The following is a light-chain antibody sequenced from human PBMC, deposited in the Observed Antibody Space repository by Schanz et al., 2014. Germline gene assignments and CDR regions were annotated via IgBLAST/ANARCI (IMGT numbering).Light chain of an antibody. CDR1: SSDVGGYNY. Sequence: QSALTQPPSASGSPGQSVTISCTGTSSDVGGYNYVSWYQQHPGKAPKVMIYDVTKRPSGVPDRFSGSKSGNTASLTVSGLQAEDEADYYCGSYAGSSNWVFGGGTKVTVL. V-gene: IGLV2-8*01. J-gene: IGLJ3*02. CDR3: GSYAGSSNWV. CDR2: DVT.